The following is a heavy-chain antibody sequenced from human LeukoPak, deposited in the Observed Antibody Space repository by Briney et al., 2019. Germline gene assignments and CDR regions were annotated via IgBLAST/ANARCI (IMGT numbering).Heavy chain of an antibody. CDR3: ARRPQSYIDV. Sequence: SETLSLTCTVSGGSISSSSYYWGWVRQPPGKGVEWIGSINYSGNTFYNPSLKSRVTISVDTSKNQFSLNLSSVTAADTAVYYCARRPQSYIDVWGKGTTVTVSS. J-gene: IGHJ6*03. V-gene: IGHV4-39*01. CDR1: GGSISSSSYY. CDR2: INYSGNT.